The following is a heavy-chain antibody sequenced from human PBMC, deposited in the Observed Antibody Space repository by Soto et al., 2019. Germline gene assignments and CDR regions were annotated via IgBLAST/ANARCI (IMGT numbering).Heavy chain of an antibody. J-gene: IGHJ4*02. CDR3: ASLYSGYETFAY. D-gene: IGHD5-12*01. V-gene: IGHV4-59*01. CDR1: GGSLNNYY. Sequence: SETLSLTCTVSGGSLNNYYWTWIRQPPGKGLEWIGYVYYGGTTTYNPSLRSRVAISLDSSTSQFSLKLASVTAADTAAYYCASLYSGYETFAYWGQGTLVTVSS. CDR2: VYYGGTT.